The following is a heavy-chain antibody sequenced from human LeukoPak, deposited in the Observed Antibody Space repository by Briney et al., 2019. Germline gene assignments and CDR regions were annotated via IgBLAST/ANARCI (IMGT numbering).Heavy chain of an antibody. CDR3: ARGLGYGGNSGRLWFDY. CDR1: GGSFSGYY. CDR2: INHSGST. Sequence: PSETLSLTCAVYGGSFSGYYWSWIRQPPGQGLEWIGEINHSGSTNYNPSLKSRVTISVDTSKNQFSLKLSSVTAADTAVYYCARGLGYGGNSGRLWFDYWGQGTLVTVSS. V-gene: IGHV4-34*01. J-gene: IGHJ4*02. D-gene: IGHD4-23*01.